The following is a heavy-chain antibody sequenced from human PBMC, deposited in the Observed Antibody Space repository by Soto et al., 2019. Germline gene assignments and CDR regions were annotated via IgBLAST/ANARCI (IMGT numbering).Heavy chain of an antibody. CDR2: ISAYNGNT. CDR1: GYTFTSYG. Sequence: ASVKVSCKASGYTFTSYGISWVRQAPGQGLEWMGWISAYNGNTNYAQKLQGRVTMTTDTSTSTAYMELRSLRSDDTAVYYCARDRLELVDFGVVTHYYYYYGMDVWGQGTTVTVSS. V-gene: IGHV1-18*01. D-gene: IGHD3-3*01. CDR3: ARDRLELVDFGVVTHYYYYYGMDV. J-gene: IGHJ6*02.